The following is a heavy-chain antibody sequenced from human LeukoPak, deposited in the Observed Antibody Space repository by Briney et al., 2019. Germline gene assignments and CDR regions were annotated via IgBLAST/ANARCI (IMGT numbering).Heavy chain of an antibody. CDR3: ARAGDGYNYDY. Sequence: GGSLRLSCAAPGFTFSSYGMHWVRQAPGKGLEWVAVIWYDGSNKYYADSVKGRFTISRDNSKDTLYLQMNSLRAEDTAEYYCARAGDGYNYDYWGQGTLVTVSS. V-gene: IGHV3-33*01. J-gene: IGHJ4*02. D-gene: IGHD5-24*01. CDR2: IWYDGSNK. CDR1: GFTFSSYG.